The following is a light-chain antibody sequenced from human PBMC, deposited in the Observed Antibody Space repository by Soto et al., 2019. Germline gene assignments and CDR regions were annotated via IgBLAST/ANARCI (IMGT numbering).Light chain of an antibody. V-gene: IGLV2-11*01. CDR3: SSYAGRQRL. CDR2: DVT. CDR1: DRDVGNYNY. Sequence: QSVLTQPRSVSGSPGQSVTISCTGTDRDVGNYNYVSWYQQHPGKAPKVIIYDVTKRPAGVPGRFSGSKSGSTASLIISGLQSEDEATYYCSSYAGRQRLFGGGTKVTVL. J-gene: IGLJ2*01.